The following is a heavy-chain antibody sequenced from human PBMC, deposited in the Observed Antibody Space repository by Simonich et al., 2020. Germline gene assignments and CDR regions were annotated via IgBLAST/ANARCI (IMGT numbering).Heavy chain of an antibody. CDR1: GGTFRSYA. Sequence: QVQLVQSGAEVKKPGSSVKVSCKASGGTFRSYAISWVGQAPGQGLEWMEGITPFLGIANYAQKFQGRGTITADKSTSTAYMELSSLRSEDTAVYYCARGGLADRRIVYYYYMDVWGKGTTVTVSS. J-gene: IGHJ6*03. D-gene: IGHD2-15*01. V-gene: IGHV1-69*09. CDR3: ARGGLADRRIVYYYYMDV. CDR2: ITPFLGIA.